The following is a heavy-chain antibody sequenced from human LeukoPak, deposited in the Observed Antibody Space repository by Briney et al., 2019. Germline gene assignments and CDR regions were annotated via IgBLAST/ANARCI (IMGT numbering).Heavy chain of an antibody. CDR1: GGSFSGYY. Sequence: SETLSLTCAVYGGSFSGYYWSWIRQPPGKGLEWIGEINHSGSTNYNPSLKSRVTISVDTSKNQFSLKLSSVTAADTAVYYCARQSYSSGYFSRTYYFDYWGQGTLVTVSS. CDR3: ARQSYSSGYFSRTYYFDY. CDR2: INHSGST. V-gene: IGHV4-34*01. D-gene: IGHD3-22*01. J-gene: IGHJ4*02.